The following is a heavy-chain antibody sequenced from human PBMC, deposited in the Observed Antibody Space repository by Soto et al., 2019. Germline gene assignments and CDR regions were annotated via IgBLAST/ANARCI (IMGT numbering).Heavy chain of an antibody. CDR1: GFTFSSYG. J-gene: IGHJ4*02. V-gene: IGHV3-30*18. D-gene: IGHD4-17*01. CDR2: ISYDGSNQ. CDR3: AKEEVTTYFDY. Sequence: QVQLVESGGGVVQPGRSLRLSCAASGFTFSSYGMHWVRQAPGKGLEWVAVISYDGSNQYYADSVKGRFTISRDNSKNTLYLQMNSLRAEDTAVYYCAKEEVTTYFDYWGQGTLVTVSS.